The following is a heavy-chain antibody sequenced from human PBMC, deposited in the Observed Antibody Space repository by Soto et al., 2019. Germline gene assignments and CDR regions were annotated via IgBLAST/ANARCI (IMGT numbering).Heavy chain of an antibody. V-gene: IGHV3-48*03. D-gene: IGHD1-26*01. J-gene: IGHJ3*01. CDR1: GFTFSSSE. CDR2: IHPSGQPI. CDR3: ARRASR. Sequence: PGESLKISCAASGFTFSSSEMYWVRQAPGKGLEWVSYIHPSGQPIFYADSVKGRFTISRDNAKNSLYLQMSGLRAEDSAVYYCARRASRWGQGTMVTVSS.